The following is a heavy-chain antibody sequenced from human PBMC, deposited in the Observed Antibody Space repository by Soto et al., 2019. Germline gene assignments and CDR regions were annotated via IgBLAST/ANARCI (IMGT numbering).Heavy chain of an antibody. V-gene: IGHV1-69*13. CDR3: ASKGITMVRAIYGMDV. CDR2: IIPIFGTA. CDR1: GGTFSSYA. J-gene: IGHJ6*02. D-gene: IGHD3-10*01. Sequence: ASVKVSCKASGGTFSSYAISWVRQAPGQGLEWMGGIIPIFGTANYAQKFQGRVTITADESTSTAYMELSSLRSEDTAVYYCASKGITMVRAIYGMDVWGQRTTVTVSS.